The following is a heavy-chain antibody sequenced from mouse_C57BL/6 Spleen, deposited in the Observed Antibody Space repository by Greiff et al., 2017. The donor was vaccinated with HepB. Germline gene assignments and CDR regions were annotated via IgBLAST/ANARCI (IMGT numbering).Heavy chain of an antibody. Sequence: EVHLVESGGGLVKPGGSLKLSCAASGFTFSDYGMHWVRQAPEKGLEWVAYISSGSSTIYYADTVKGRFTISRDNAKNTLFLQMTSLRSEDTAMYYCARPSTTVVAPYFDYWGQGTTLTVSS. J-gene: IGHJ2*01. D-gene: IGHD1-1*01. V-gene: IGHV5-17*01. CDR2: ISSGSSTI. CDR3: ARPSTTVVAPYFDY. CDR1: GFTFSDYG.